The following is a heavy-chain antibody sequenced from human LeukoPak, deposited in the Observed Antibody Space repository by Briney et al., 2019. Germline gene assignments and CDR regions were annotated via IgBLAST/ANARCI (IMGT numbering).Heavy chain of an antibody. CDR3: ARALYYYDSSYDY. CDR1: GFTFSSYA. Sequence: GGSLRLSCAASGFTFSSYAMSWVRQAPGKGLEWVSAISGSDGSSTSYADSVKGRFTISRDNAKNTLYLQMNSLRAEDTAVYYCARALYYYDSSYDYWGQGTLVTVSS. J-gene: IGHJ4*02. D-gene: IGHD3-22*01. V-gene: IGHV3-23*01. CDR2: ISGSDGSST.